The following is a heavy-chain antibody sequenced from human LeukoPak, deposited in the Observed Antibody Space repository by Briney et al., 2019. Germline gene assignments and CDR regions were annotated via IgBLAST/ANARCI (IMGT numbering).Heavy chain of an antibody. CDR2: IYNSGST. CDR1: GGSISSYY. D-gene: IGHD1-14*01. V-gene: IGHV4-59*08. CDR3: ARHGTISSESYFDY. J-gene: IGHJ4*02. Sequence: SETLSLTCTVSGGSISSYYWSWIRQPPGKGLEWIGYIYNSGSTIYNHSLKSRVTISEDMSNNQFSLKLSSVTAADTAVYYCARHGTISSESYFDYWGQGALVTVSS.